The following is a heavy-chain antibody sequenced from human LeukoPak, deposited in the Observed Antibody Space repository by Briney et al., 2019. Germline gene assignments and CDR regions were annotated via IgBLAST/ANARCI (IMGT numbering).Heavy chain of an antibody. Sequence: PGGSLRLSCAASGFTFCSYNMNWVRQAPGKGLEWVSCISDRSNYIYYADSVKGRFTISRDNAKNSLYLELNSLRAEDTAVYHCVRDSDTYGDHTTRRFDYWGQGTLVTVSS. D-gene: IGHD4-17*01. CDR2: ISDRSNYI. CDR1: GFTFCSYN. V-gene: IGHV3-21*01. J-gene: IGHJ4*02. CDR3: VRDSDTYGDHTTRRFDY.